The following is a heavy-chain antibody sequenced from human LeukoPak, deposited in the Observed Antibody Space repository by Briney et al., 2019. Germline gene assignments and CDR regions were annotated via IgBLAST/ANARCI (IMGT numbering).Heavy chain of an antibody. D-gene: IGHD1-7*01. V-gene: IGHV3-7*01. CDR1: GFTFRGFL. CDR2: IKQDGSEN. Sequence: AGGSLRLSCAASGFTFRGFLMSWVRQIPGKGLEWVANIKQDGSENYYADALKGRFTISRDNTKNSLSLQMNSLLVEDTAVYYCARAGSNWNYVYWGQGTLVTVSS. CDR3: ARAGSNWNYVY. J-gene: IGHJ4*02.